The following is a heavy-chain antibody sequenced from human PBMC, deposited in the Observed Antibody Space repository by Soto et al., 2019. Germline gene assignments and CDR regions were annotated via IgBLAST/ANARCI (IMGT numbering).Heavy chain of an antibody. D-gene: IGHD6-6*01. CDR1: GFSFTGYY. Sequence: ASVKVSCKASGFSFTGYYIHWPRQAPGQGPEWMGWINAHSGGTEFAQKFQGRVTLTRDTSISTAYMTLSGLKSDDTAVYYCAKDLTRQLAYWLDPWGQGTQVTVSS. V-gene: IGHV1-2*02. CDR2: INAHSGGT. CDR3: AKDLTRQLAYWLDP. J-gene: IGHJ5*02.